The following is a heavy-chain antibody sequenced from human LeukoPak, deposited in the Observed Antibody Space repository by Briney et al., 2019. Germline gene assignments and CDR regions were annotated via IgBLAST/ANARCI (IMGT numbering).Heavy chain of an antibody. V-gene: IGHV3-48*03. CDR2: ISSSGSTI. Sequence: AGGSLRLSCAASGFTFSSYEMNWVRQAPGKGLEWVSYISSSGSTIYYADSVKGRFTISRDNAKNSLYLQMNSLRAEDTAVYYCARRSAVAGTYWGQGTLVTVSS. CDR1: GFTFSSYE. D-gene: IGHD6-19*01. J-gene: IGHJ4*02. CDR3: ARRSAVAGTY.